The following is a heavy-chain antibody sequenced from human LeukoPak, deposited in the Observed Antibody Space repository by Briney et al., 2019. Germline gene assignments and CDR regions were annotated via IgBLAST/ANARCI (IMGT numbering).Heavy chain of an antibody. CDR1: GFTFDDYA. J-gene: IGHJ4*02. CDR3: ARALYSGYDYGFDY. Sequence: PGGSLRLSCAASGFTFDDYAMHWVRRAPGKGLEWVSYISSSGSTIYYADSVKGRFTISRDNAKNSLYLQMNSLRAEDTAVYYCARALYSGYDYGFDYWGQGTLVTVSS. D-gene: IGHD5-12*01. CDR2: ISSSGSTI. V-gene: IGHV3-11*01.